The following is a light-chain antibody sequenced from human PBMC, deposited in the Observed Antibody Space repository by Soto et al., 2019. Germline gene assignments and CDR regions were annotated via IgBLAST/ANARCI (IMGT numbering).Light chain of an antibody. J-gene: IGKJ4*01. Sequence: EIEMTQSPATLSVSPGERATLFCRASQSVSSNLAWHQQKPGQAPRLLVYGASTRATGIPARFSGSGSGTEFTLTISSLQSEDFAVYYCQQYNNWPPLTFGGGTKVEIK. CDR2: GAS. V-gene: IGKV3-15*01. CDR1: QSVSSN. CDR3: QQYNNWPPLT.